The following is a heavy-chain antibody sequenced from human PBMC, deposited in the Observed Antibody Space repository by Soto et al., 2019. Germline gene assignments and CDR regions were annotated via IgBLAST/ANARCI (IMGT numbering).Heavy chain of an antibody. J-gene: IGHJ6*02. CDR1: GFTFSSYA. CDR3: ATLGVTVVPANYYYYGMDV. D-gene: IGHD2-2*01. Sequence: GGSLRLSCAASGFTFSSYAMSWVRQAPGKGLEWVSAISGSGGSTYYADSVKGRFTISRDNSKNTLYLQMNSLRAEDTAVYYCATLGVTVVPANYYYYGMDVWGQGTTVTVSS. CDR2: ISGSGGST. V-gene: IGHV3-23*01.